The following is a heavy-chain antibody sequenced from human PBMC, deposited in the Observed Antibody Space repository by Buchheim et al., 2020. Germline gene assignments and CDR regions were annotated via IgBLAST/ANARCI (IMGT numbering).Heavy chain of an antibody. J-gene: IGHJ4*02. Sequence: QVQLVQSGAEVKKPGSSVKVSCTASGCTFSSHAFTWVRQAPGQGLEWMGGIIPPFGTANYAQKFQGRVTITADKSTSTAYMELNILRSEDTAVYYCASPNPWFGDYMLGRYYFDFWGQGTL. CDR2: IIPPFGTA. CDR1: GCTFSSHA. CDR3: ASPNPWFGDYMLGRYYFDF. V-gene: IGHV1-69*06. D-gene: IGHD4-17*01.